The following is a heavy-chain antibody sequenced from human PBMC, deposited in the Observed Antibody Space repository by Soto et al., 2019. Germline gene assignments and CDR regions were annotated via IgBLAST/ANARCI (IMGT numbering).Heavy chain of an antibody. V-gene: IGHV3-23*01. CDR2: IDGGGETT. CDR3: ANNSGWFNT. Sequence: EFQVMQSGGGFVQPGGSLRLACAASGFPFSATDMSWVRQAPGKGLEWVSTIDGGGETTYYADSVRGRFTISRDNSKNTVYLQMDGLRVDDTTFYYCANNSGWFNTWSQGDLVIVSS. J-gene: IGHJ5*02. CDR1: GFPFSATD. D-gene: IGHD3-10*01.